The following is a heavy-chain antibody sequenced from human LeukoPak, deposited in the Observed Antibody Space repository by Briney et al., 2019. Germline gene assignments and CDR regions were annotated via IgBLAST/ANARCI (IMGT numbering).Heavy chain of an antibody. CDR2: INQDGSEK. CDR1: GFTFNSYW. CDR3: AREDFFTPHS. D-gene: IGHD3/OR15-3a*01. J-gene: IGHJ4*02. V-gene: IGHV3-7*05. Sequence: PGGSLRLSCAASGFTFNSYWISWVRQAPGKGLEWLANINQDGSEKYYVDSVKGRFTISRDNAKNSLFLQMDSLRAEDTAVYFCAREDFFTPHSWGQGTLVTVSS.